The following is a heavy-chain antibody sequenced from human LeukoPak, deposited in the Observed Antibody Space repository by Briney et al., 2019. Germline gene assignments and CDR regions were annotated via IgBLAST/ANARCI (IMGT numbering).Heavy chain of an antibody. Sequence: PGGSLRLSCAASGFTFSSYAMHWVRQAPGKGLEWVAVISYDGSNKYYADSVKGRFTISRDNSKNTLYLQMNSLRAEDTAVYYCARSAAGTRAFDIWGQGTMVTVSS. CDR2: ISYDGSNK. CDR1: GFTFSSYA. V-gene: IGHV3-30-3*02. D-gene: IGHD6-13*01. J-gene: IGHJ3*02. CDR3: ARSAAGTRAFDI.